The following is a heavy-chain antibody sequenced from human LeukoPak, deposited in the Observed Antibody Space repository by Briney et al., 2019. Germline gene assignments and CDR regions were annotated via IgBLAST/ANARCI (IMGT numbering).Heavy chain of an antibody. Sequence: GGSLRLSCAASGFTFSTHWMSWVRQIPGKGLEWVANIKQDGSEKHYMDSVRGRFTISRDNAESSLYLQMNSLRAEDTAVYYCASDFGSGSFFAYWGQGTLVTVSS. CDR1: GFTFSTHW. CDR3: ASDFGSGSFFAY. J-gene: IGHJ4*02. V-gene: IGHV3-7*03. CDR2: IKQDGSEK. D-gene: IGHD3-10*01.